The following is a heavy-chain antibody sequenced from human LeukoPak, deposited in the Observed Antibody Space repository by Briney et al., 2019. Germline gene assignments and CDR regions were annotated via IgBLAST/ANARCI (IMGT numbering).Heavy chain of an antibody. Sequence: SETLSLTCAVSGGSFSANYWSWIRQPPGGGLGWIAEIYPSGATQYNPSLTGRVTISADRSKSQFSLRLSSVTAADTAVYYCAGYQLWFQNDVWGQGTLVTVSS. CDR2: IYPSGAT. D-gene: IGHD3-22*01. CDR3: AGYQLWFQNDV. CDR1: GGSFSANY. J-gene: IGHJ4*02. V-gene: IGHV4-34*01.